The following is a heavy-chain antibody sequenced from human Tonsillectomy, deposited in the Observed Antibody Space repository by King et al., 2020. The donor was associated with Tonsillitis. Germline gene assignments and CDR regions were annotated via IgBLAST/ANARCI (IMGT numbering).Heavy chain of an antibody. CDR1: GFTFSNAW. CDR2: IKSKTDGGTT. D-gene: IGHD3-10*01. Sequence: VQLVKSGGGLVKPGGSLRLSCAASGFTFSNAWMSWVRQAPGKGLEWVGRIKSKTDGGTTDYAAPVKGRFTISRDDSKNTLYLQMNSLKTEDTAVYYCTTAHYGSGSYYAFDIWGQGTMVTVSS. V-gene: IGHV3-15*01. J-gene: IGHJ3*02. CDR3: TTAHYGSGSYYAFDI.